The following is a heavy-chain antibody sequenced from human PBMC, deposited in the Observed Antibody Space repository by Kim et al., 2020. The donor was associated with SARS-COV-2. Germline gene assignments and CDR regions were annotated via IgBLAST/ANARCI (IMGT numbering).Heavy chain of an antibody. CDR2: IYYSGST. J-gene: IGHJ6*02. CDR1: GGSISSGGYY. CDR3: ARVSAAGSYYYYYGMDV. D-gene: IGHD2-2*01. V-gene: IGHV4-31*03. Sequence: SETLSLTCTVSGGSISSGGYYWSWIRQHPGKGLEWIGYIYYSGSTYYNPSLKSRVTISVDTSKNQFSLKLSSVTAADTAVYYCARVSAAGSYYYYYGMDVWGQGTTVNVSS.